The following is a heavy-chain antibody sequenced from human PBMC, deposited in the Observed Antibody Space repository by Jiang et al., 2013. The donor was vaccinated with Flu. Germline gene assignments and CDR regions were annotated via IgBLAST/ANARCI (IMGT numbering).Heavy chain of an antibody. J-gene: IGHJ4*02. V-gene: IGHV5-51*01. D-gene: IGHD3-10*01. Sequence: CKGSGYSFPIYWIGWVRQMPGKGLEWMGIIYPGDSDTRYSPSFQGQVTISADKSIGTAYLQWSSLKASDTAMYYCARAFYYGSGTYLFDYWGQGTLVTVSS. CDR3: ARAFYYGSGTYLFDY. CDR1: GYSFPIYW. CDR2: IYPGDSDT.